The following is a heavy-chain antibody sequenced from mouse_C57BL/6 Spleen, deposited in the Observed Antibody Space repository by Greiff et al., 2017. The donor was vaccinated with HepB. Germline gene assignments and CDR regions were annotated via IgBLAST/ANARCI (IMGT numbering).Heavy chain of an antibody. CDR2: IYPGDGDT. D-gene: IGHD3-2*02. J-gene: IGHJ2*01. CDR3: ARVEDSSGYGDY. CDR1: GYAFSSYW. Sequence: VQLQQSGAELVKPGASVKISCKASGYAFSSYWMNWVKQRPGKGLEWIGQIYPGDGDTNYNGKFKGKATLTADKSSSTAYMQLSSLTSEDSAVYFCARVEDSSGYGDYWGQGTTLTVSS. V-gene: IGHV1-80*01.